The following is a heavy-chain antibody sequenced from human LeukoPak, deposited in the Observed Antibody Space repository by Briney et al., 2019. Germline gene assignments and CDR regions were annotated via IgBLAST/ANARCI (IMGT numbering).Heavy chain of an antibody. V-gene: IGHV3-23*01. CDR1: GFTFSSYA. J-gene: IGHJ4*02. Sequence: GGSLRLSCAASGFTFSSYAMSWVRQAPGKGLEWVSAISGSGGSTYYADSVKGRFTISRDNSKNTLYLQMNSLRAEDTAVYYCAKNLGYNYGRYYFDYWGQGTLVTVSS. CDR3: AKNLGYNYGRYYFDY. CDR2: ISGSGGST. D-gene: IGHD5-18*01.